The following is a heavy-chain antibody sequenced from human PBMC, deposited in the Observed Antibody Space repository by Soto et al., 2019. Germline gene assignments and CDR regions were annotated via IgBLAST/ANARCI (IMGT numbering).Heavy chain of an antibody. V-gene: IGHV4-59*01. CDR3: ARDRGYSYGGGAIDH. CDR2: IYYNDEYNYNIPP. Sequence: QVQLQESGPGLVKASETLSLTCSVSGHSRGGYYWSWIRQPPGKGLEWIGNIYYNDEYNYNIPPKYNPSLNSRLTMALDTSKMQFFMNLTSVTAADTAVYYCARDRGYSYGGGAIDHWGQGNLVTVSS. J-gene: IGHJ4*02. D-gene: IGHD5-18*01. CDR1: GHSRGGYY.